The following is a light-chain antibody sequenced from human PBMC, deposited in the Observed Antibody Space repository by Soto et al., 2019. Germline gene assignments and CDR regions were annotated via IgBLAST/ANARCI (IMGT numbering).Light chain of an antibody. J-gene: IGKJ1*01. CDR2: GAS. CDR3: QQYGSSPPWT. CDR1: QSVSSNY. V-gene: IGKV3-20*01. Sequence: EIVLTQSPGTLSLSPGESATLSCRASQSVSSNYLAWYQQKPGQAPRLLIYGASSRATDIPDRFSGSGSGTDFTLTISRLEPEDFAVYYCQQYGSSPPWTFGQGTKVEIK.